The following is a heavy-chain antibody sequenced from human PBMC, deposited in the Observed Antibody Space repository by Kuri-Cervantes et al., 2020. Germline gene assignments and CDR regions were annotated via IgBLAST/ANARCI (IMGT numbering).Heavy chain of an antibody. V-gene: IGHV3-7*01. CDR3: ARDGFFSSTPGPDAFDI. Sequence: GESLKISCAASGFTFSNYWMSWVRQAPGKGLEWVANINQDGTVKYYVDSMKGRFTISRDNAKNSLSLQMNSLRAEDTAVYYCARDGFFSSTPGPDAFDIWGQGTMVTVSS. J-gene: IGHJ3*02. CDR2: INQDGTVK. D-gene: IGHD3-3*01. CDR1: GFTFSNYW.